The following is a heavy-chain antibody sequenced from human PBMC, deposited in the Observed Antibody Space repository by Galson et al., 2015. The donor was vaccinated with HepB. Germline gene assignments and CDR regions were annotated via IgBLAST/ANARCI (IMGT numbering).Heavy chain of an antibody. Sequence: SVKVSCKASGGTFSSYAISWVRQAPGQGLEWMGGIIPIFGTANYAQKFQGRVTITADESTSTAYMELSSLRSEDTAVYYCARVKPPDYGDYHYYFDYWGQGTLVTVSS. CDR1: GGTFSSYA. CDR3: ARVKPPDYGDYHYYFDY. CDR2: IIPIFGTA. D-gene: IGHD4-17*01. V-gene: IGHV1-69*13. J-gene: IGHJ4*02.